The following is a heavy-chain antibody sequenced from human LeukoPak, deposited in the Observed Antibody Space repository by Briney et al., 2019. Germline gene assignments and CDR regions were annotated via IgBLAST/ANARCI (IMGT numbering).Heavy chain of an antibody. V-gene: IGHV3-23*01. CDR1: GFTFSSYA. J-gene: IGHJ4*02. CDR2: ISGSGGST. D-gene: IGHD6-19*01. CDR3: AKSTLPYSSGWYVSGQDY. Sequence: PGGSLRLSCAASGFTFSSYAMSWVRQAPGKGLEWVSAISGSGGSTYCADSVKGRFTISRDNSKNTLYLQMNSLRAEDTAVYYCAKSTLPYSSGWYVSGQDYWGQGTLVTVSS.